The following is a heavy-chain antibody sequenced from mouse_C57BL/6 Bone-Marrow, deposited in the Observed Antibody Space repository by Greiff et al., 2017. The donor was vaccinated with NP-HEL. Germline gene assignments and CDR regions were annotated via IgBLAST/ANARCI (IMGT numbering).Heavy chain of an antibody. J-gene: IGHJ2*01. CDR1: GFTFSSYA. CDR3: ARGQGIKMDY. V-gene: IGHV5-4*03. Sequence: EVKLVESGGGLVKPGGSLKLSCAASGFTFSSYAMSWVRQTPEKRLEWVATISDGGSYTYYPDNVKGRFTISRDNAKNNLYLQMSHLKSEDTAMYYCARGQGIKMDYWGQGTTLTVSS. CDR2: ISDGGSYT. D-gene: IGHD2-4*01.